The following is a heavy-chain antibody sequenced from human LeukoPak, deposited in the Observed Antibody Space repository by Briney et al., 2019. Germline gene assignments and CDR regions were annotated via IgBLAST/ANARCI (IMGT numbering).Heavy chain of an antibody. CDR2: INHSGSS. CDR1: GGSFSGYY. CDR3: ARGAITGFDY. V-gene: IGHV4-34*01. Sequence: SETLSLTCAVYGGSFSGYYWSWIRHPPGKGLEWIGEINHSGSSNYNPSLKSRVTISVDTSKNQFSLKLSSVTAADTAVYYCARGAITGFDYWGQGTLVTVSS. J-gene: IGHJ4*02. D-gene: IGHD2-8*02.